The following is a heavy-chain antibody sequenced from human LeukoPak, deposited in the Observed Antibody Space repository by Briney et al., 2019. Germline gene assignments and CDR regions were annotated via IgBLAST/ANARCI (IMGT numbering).Heavy chain of an antibody. CDR1: GGSISSSNW. J-gene: IGHJ4*02. D-gene: IGHD6-13*01. V-gene: IGHV4-4*02. CDR2: IYHSGST. Sequence: SETLSLTCAVSGGSISSSNWWSWVRQPPGKGLEWIGEIYHSGSTNYNPSLKSRVTISVDKSKNQFSLKLSSVTAADTAVYYCARGDSSSWYGDDYWGQGTLVTVSS. CDR3: ARGDSSSWYGDDY.